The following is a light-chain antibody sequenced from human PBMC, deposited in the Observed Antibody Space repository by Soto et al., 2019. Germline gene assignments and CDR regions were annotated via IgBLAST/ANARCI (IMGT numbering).Light chain of an antibody. Sequence: EILRTQSPTTLSVSPGERATLSCRASQSVSPNVAWYQQRPGQAPRLLIYAASTRATGIPGRFSGSGSGTEFTLTISSLESEDFAVYYCQQYYTWPSFGQGTRLEIK. CDR3: QQYYTWPS. CDR1: QSVSPN. CDR2: AAS. V-gene: IGKV3-15*01. J-gene: IGKJ5*01.